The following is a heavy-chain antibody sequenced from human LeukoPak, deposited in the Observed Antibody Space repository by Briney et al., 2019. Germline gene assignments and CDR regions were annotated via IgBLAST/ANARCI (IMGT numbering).Heavy chain of an antibody. J-gene: IGHJ6*03. Sequence: PSETLSLTCAVYGGSFSGYYWSWIRQPPGKGLEWIGEINHSGSTNYNPSLKSRVTISVDTSKNQFSLNLSSVTVADTAVYYCARGLGGASYYMDVWGKGTTVTVSS. D-gene: IGHD3-16*01. V-gene: IGHV4-34*01. CDR3: ARGLGGASYYMDV. CDR1: GGSFSGYY. CDR2: INHSGST.